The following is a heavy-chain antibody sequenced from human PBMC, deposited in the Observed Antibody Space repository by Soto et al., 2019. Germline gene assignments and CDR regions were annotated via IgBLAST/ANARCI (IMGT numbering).Heavy chain of an antibody. CDR2: IYHSGST. V-gene: IGHV4-4*02. CDR1: GGSISSSYW. CDR3: ARKVDYYYYGMDV. J-gene: IGHJ6*02. Sequence: SETLSLTCVVSGGSISSSYWWTWVRQSPGTGLEWIGEIYHSGSTNYNPSLKSRVTVSLDKSKNQFSLKLSSVTAADTAVYYCARKVDYYYYGMDVWGQGTTVTVSS.